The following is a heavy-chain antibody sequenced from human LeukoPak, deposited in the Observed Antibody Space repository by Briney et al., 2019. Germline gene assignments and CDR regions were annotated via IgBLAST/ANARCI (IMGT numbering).Heavy chain of an antibody. V-gene: IGHV3-48*04. CDR3: ARGDDGAY. CDR1: GFTFDVYG. Sequence: GGSLRLSCAASGFTFDVYGMNWIRQAPGKGLEWVSHISSGSSPKYYADSVRGRFTISRDNAKKSLYLQMNSLRVEDTAVYYCARGDDGAYWGQGTLVTVSS. J-gene: IGHJ4*02. D-gene: IGHD3-16*01. CDR2: ISSGSSPK.